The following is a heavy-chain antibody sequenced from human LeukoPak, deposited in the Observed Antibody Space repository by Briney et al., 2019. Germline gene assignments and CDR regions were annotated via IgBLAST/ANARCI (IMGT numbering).Heavy chain of an antibody. D-gene: IGHD3-22*01. J-gene: IGHJ3*02. CDR2: IYPANSDT. CDR3: ARHTYYDSSGYYGAFDI. Sequence: GESLKISCKGSGYSFTSYWIGWVRQMPGKGLEWMGSIYPANSDTRYSPSFQGQVTISAAKSISTAYLQWSSLKASDAAMYYCARHTYYDSSGYYGAFDIWGQGTMVTVSS. V-gene: IGHV5-51*01. CDR1: GYSFTSYW.